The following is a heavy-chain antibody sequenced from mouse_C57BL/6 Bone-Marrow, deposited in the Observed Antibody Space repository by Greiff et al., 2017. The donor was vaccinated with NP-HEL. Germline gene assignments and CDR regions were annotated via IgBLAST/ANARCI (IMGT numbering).Heavy chain of an antibody. J-gene: IGHJ3*01. CDR3: AREAY. Sequence: VQLQESGAELVKPGASVKISCKASGYDFSNYWMNWLKQRPGKGLEWIGQIYPGDGDTNYNGKFKDKATLTADKSSSTAYMQLSRLTSEDSAIYFCAREAYWGQGTLVTVSA. V-gene: IGHV1-80*01. CDR1: GYDFSNYW. CDR2: IYPGDGDT.